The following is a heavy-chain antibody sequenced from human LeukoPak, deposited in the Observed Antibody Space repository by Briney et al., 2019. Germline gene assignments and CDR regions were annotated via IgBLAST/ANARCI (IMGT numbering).Heavy chain of an antibody. CDR3: ATIGYNHYFDY. CDR1: GYTSTDYY. CDR2: INPNSGGT. V-gene: IGHV1-2*02. Sequence: GASVKVSCKASGYTSTDYYLHWVRQAPGQGLEWMGWINPNSGGTNYAQTFQGRVTMTRDTSITTAYLELSRLRSDDTAVYYCATIGYNHYFDYWGPGTLVTVSS. D-gene: IGHD5-24*01. J-gene: IGHJ4*02.